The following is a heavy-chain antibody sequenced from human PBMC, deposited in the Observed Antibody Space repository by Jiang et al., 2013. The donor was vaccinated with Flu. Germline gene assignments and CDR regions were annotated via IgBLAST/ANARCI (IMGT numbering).Heavy chain of an antibody. J-gene: IGHJ4*02. CDR3: GRRTARDYGGASL. CDR2: IYSSGRT. D-gene: IGHD4-23*01. V-gene: IGHV4-30-4*07. CDR1: GGAITNDGYP. Sequence: QTLSLTCAVSGGAITNDGYPWSWIRQPPGKGLEWIGYIYSSGRTVYSPSLKSRVTISVDTSKTQFSLNLTSVTAADTAVYFCGRRTARDYGGASLWGQGTLVTVSS.